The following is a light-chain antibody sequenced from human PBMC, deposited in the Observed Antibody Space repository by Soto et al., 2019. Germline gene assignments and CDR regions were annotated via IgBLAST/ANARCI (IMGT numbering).Light chain of an antibody. CDR3: QRYNNWPRT. CDR1: QSVSSY. Sequence: EIVLTQSPATLSLSPGERATLSCRASQSVSSYLAWYQQKPGQAPSLLIYGAFTRATGIPARFSGTGSGTEFTLAISSLQSEDFAVYYCQRYNNWPRTFGQGTRLEIK. J-gene: IGKJ5*01. CDR2: GAF. V-gene: IGKV3-15*01.